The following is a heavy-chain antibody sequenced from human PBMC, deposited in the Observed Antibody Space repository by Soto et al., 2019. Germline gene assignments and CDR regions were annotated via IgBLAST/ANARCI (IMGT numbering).Heavy chain of an antibody. CDR1: GGPFRGYY. CDR3: ARGRGFMSRNALDL. D-gene: IGHD2-2*01. CDR2: INHSGSS. J-gene: IGHJ3*01. Sequence: QLQLQRRGAGLLRPSETLSLTCVVSGGPFRGYYWSWIRQSPGKGLEWIREINHSGSSNSNPSLKSRVTISVDMSKTQFSMNLTSVTAADAAVYYCARGRGFMSRNALDLWGQGTRVIVSS. V-gene: IGHV4-34*01.